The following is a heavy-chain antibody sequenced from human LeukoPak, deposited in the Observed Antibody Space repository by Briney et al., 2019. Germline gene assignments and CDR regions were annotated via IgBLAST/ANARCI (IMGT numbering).Heavy chain of an antibody. D-gene: IGHD5-24*01. V-gene: IGHV1-2*02. J-gene: IGHJ4*02. CDR3: ARVEMATINLGY. CDR2: INPNSGGT. CDR1: GYTFTGYY. Sequence: ASVKVSCKASGYTFTGYYIHWVRQAPGQGLEWMGWINPNSGGTNYAQKFQGRVTMTRDTSISTAYMELSRLRSDDTAVYYCARVEMATINLGYWGQGTLVTVSS.